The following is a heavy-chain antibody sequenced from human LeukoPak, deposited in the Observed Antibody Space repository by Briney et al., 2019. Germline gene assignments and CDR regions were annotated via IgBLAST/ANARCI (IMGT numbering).Heavy chain of an antibody. Sequence: PSETLSLTCTVSGASISNDFWSWIRQPPGKGPEWIGYIHYSGLTSYNLSLQSRVTISVDRSQNQLSLKLRSVTAADTAVYYCVYTSGWTNFYYYGMDVWGQGTPVTVSS. V-gene: IGHV4-59*03. D-gene: IGHD6-19*01. CDR2: IHYSGLT. CDR1: GASISNDF. CDR3: VYTSGWTNFYYYGMDV. J-gene: IGHJ6*02.